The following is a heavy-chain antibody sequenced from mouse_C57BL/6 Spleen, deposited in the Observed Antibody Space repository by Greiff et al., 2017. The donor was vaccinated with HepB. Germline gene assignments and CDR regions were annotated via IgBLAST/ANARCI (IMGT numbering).Heavy chain of an antibody. CDR3: ARLTTGFDY. CDR1: GYSFTGYY. CDR2: INPSTGGT. V-gene: IGHV1-42*01. Sequence: EVQLVESGPELVKPGASVKISCKASGYSFTGYYMNWVKQSPEKSLEWIGEINPSTGGTTYNQKFKAKATLTVDKSSSTAYMQLKSLTSEDSAVYYCARLTTGFDYWGQGTTLTVSS. J-gene: IGHJ2*01. D-gene: IGHD1-1*01.